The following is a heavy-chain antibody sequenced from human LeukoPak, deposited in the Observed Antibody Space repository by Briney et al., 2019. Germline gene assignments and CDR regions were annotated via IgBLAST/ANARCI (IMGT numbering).Heavy chain of an antibody. D-gene: IGHD1-26*01. J-gene: IGHJ4*02. CDR3: AKAGEWELLRSFDY. Sequence: PGGSLRLSCAAPGFTFSLYAMHWVRQAPGKGLEWVAFIRYDGSNKYYADPVKGRFTISRDNSKNTLYLQMNSLRAEDTAVYYCAKAGEWELLRSFDYWGQGTLVTVSS. CDR2: IRYDGSNK. V-gene: IGHV3-30*02. CDR1: GFTFSLYA.